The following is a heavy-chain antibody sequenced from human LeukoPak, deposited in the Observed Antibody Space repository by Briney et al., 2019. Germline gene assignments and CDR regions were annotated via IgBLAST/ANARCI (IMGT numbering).Heavy chain of an antibody. V-gene: IGHV3-23*01. J-gene: IGHJ4*02. D-gene: IGHD5-18*01. Sequence: SGGSLRLSCAASGFTFKSYGMTWVRQVPGEGLEWVASITGAGSSTNYADSVSGRFTITRNNSKNTLSLQMTGLRAEDTAVYYCARKVAVAMDLDYWGQGTLVTVSS. CDR3: ARKVAVAMDLDY. CDR1: GFTFKSYG. CDR2: ITGAGSST.